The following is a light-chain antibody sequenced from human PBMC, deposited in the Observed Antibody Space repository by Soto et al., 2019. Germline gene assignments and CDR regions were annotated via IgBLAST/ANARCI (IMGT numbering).Light chain of an antibody. CDR2: DNN. Sequence: QSVLTQPPSVSAAPGQKVTISCSGSSSNLGNNYVSWYQHLPGTAPKLLIYDNNKRPSGIPDRFSGSKSGTSATLGITGLQTGDEADYYCGTWDSSLSAVVFGGGTQLTVL. V-gene: IGLV1-51*01. CDR1: SSNLGNNY. J-gene: IGLJ2*01. CDR3: GTWDSSLSAVV.